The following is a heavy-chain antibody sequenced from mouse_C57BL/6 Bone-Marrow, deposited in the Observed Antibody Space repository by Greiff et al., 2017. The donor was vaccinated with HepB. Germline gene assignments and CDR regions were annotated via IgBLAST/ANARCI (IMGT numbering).Heavy chain of an antibody. CDR3: ARWVITTVEDAMDY. CDR1: GYTFTSYW. CDR2: IYPGSGST. J-gene: IGHJ4*01. V-gene: IGHV1-55*01. D-gene: IGHD1-1*01. Sequence: VQLQQSGAELVKPGASVKMSCKASGYTFTSYWITWVKQRPGQGLEWIGDIYPGSGSTNYNEKFKSKATLTVDTSSSTAYMQLSSLTSEDSAVYYCARWVITTVEDAMDYWGQGTSVTVSS.